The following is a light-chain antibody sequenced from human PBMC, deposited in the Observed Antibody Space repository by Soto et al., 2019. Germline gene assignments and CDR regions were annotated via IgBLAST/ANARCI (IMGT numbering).Light chain of an antibody. J-gene: IGLJ3*02. Sequence: QSVLTQPPSASGTPGQSVTISCSGSRSNIRSNYVYWYQQLPGTAPKLLIYRNNERPSGVPDRFSGSKSGTSASLAISGLRSDDEADYYCAAWDDSLSGPVFGGGTKVTVL. CDR3: AAWDDSLSGPV. V-gene: IGLV1-47*01. CDR2: RNN. CDR1: RSNIRSNY.